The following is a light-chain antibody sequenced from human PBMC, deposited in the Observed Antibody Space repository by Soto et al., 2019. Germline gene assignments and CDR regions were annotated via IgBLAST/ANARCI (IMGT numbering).Light chain of an antibody. V-gene: IGLV1-44*01. Sequence: QSVLTQPPSASGTPGQRVTISCSGSSSNIGSNSVNWYQQLPGTAPKLLMYSSNQRPSGVPDRFSGSKSGTSASLAISGLQSEADADYYCAAWDDSLNGVVFGGGTKLTVL. J-gene: IGLJ2*01. CDR2: SSN. CDR3: AAWDDSLNGVV. CDR1: SSNIGSNS.